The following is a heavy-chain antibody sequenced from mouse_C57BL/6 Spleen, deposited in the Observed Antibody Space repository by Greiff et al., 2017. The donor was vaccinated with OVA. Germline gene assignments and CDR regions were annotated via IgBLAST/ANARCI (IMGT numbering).Heavy chain of an antibody. V-gene: IGHV1-52*01. CDR1: GYTFTSYW. D-gene: IGHD2-4*01. J-gene: IGHJ2*01. CDR2: IDPSDSET. CDR3: ARATMITTSRSYFDY. Sequence: QVQLKESGAELVRPGSSVKLSCKASGYTFTSYWMHWVKQRPIQGLEWIGNIDPSDSETHYNQKFKDKATLTVDKSSSTAYMQLSSLTSEDSAVYYCARATMITTSRSYFDYWGQGTTLTVSS.